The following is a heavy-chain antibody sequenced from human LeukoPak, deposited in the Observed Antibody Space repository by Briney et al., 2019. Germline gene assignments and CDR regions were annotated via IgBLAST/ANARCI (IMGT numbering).Heavy chain of an antibody. CDR1: GGTFSSYA. CDR3: ARGDRIGRHRVTGGAFDY. V-gene: IGHV1-69*13. J-gene: IGHJ4*02. CDR2: IIPIFGTA. D-gene: IGHD1-26*01. Sequence: SVKVSCKASGGTFSSYAISWVRQAPGQGLEWMGGIIPIFGTANYAQKFQGRVTITADESTSTTYMELSSLRSEDTAVYYCARGDRIGRHRVTGGAFDYWGQGTLVTVSS.